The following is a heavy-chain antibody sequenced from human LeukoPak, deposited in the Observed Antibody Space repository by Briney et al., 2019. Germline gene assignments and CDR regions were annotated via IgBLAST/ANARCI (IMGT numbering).Heavy chain of an antibody. CDR1: EFTVSSTY. J-gene: IGHJ6*02. D-gene: IGHD1-20*01. CDR3: ARGKPVTGTPDYYSYGMDV. Sequence: GGSLRLSCAVSEFTVSSTYMSWVRQAPGKGLEWVSLMYSFGNTYYADSVKGRFTISRDNSKNTLYLQMNSLRAEDTALYYCARGKPVTGTPDYYSYGMDVWGQGTMVTVSS. CDR2: MYSFGNT. V-gene: IGHV3-53*01.